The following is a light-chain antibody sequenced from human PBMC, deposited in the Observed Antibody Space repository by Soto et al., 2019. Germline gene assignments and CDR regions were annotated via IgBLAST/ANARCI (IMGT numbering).Light chain of an antibody. CDR1: SSNIGSNT. Sequence: QSVVTQPPSASGTPGQRVTISCSGNSSNIGSNTVNWYQQLPGTAPKLLIYSNNQRPSGVPDRFSGSKSGTSASLAISGLQSEDEADYYCAAWDDSLNGPWVFGGGTKLTVL. CDR3: AAWDDSLNGPWV. V-gene: IGLV1-44*01. J-gene: IGLJ3*02. CDR2: SNN.